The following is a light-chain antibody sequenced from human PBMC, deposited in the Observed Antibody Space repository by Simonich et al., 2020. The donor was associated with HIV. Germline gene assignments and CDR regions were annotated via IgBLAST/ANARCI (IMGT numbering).Light chain of an antibody. CDR3: QHYSNAPRT. CDR2: WAS. Sequence: DIVMTQSPDSLAVSLGERATINCKSSQSGSYSSNNKNYLAWYQQKPGQPPKLLIYWASTRESGVPDRFSGSGSGTDFTLTISSLQAGDVAVYYCQHYSNAPRTFGQGTKVEIK. J-gene: IGKJ1*01. V-gene: IGKV4-1*01. CDR1: QSGSYSSNNKNY.